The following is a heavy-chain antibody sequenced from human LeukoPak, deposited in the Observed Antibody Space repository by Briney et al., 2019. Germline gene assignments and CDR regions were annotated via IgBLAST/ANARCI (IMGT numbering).Heavy chain of an antibody. CDR3: ATYTHWVAGDV. CDR1: GFTFSDSW. CDR2: MNQDGSAK. D-gene: IGHD3-16*01. Sequence: PGGSLRLSCAASGFTFSDSWMSWVRQAPGKGLAWVANMNQDGSAKGYVDSVKGRFTISRDNARNSLYLQMSSLRPEDTAVYYCATYTHWVAGDVWGQGTTVTVSS. V-gene: IGHV3-7*01. J-gene: IGHJ6*02.